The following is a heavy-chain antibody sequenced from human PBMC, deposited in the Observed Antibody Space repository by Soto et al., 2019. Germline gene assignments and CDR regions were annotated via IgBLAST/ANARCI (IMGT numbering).Heavy chain of an antibody. V-gene: IGHV3-48*02. Sequence: EAQLVESGGGLVQPGGSLRLSCAASGFTFSSFSMNWVRQAPGKGLEWISYISSSSSTIYYADSVKGRFTISRDNAKNSLYLPMNSLRDHDTPVYYCAKLRKDHSDSSRYYPYYFDYWGQGSLVTVSS. CDR3: AKLRKDHSDSSRYYPYYFDY. CDR2: ISSSSSTI. CDR1: GFTFSSFS. D-gene: IGHD3-22*01. J-gene: IGHJ4*02.